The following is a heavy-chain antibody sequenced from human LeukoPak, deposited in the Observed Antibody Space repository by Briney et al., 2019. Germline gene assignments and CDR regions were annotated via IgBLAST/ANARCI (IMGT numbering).Heavy chain of an antibody. V-gene: IGHV4-59*01. CDR2: IYYSGST. CDR3: ARDRPLNPGDKQQLGYFDY. D-gene: IGHD6-13*01. Sequence: SETLSLTCTVSGGSISSYYWSWIRQPPGKGLEWIGYIYYSGSTNYNPSLKSRVTISVDTSKNQFSLKLSSVTAADTAVYYCARDRPLNPGDKQQLGYFDYWGQGTLVTVSS. J-gene: IGHJ4*02. CDR1: GGSISSYY.